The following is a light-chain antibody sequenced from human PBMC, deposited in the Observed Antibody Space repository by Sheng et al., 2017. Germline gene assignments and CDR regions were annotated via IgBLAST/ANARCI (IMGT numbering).Light chain of an antibody. CDR3: QKYNSAPHT. J-gene: IGKJ4*01. Sequence: DIQMTQSPSSLSASVGDRVTITYRASQGISNFLAWYQQKPGKVPKLLIYGASTLLSGVPSRFSGSGSGTDFTLTISSLQPEDVATYYCQKYNSAPHTFGGGTKVEIK. V-gene: IGKV1-27*01. CDR2: GAS. CDR1: QGISNF.